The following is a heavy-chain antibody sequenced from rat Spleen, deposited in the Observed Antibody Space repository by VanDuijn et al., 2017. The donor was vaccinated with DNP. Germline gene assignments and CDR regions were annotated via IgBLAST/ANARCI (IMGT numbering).Heavy chain of an antibody. CDR2: IWSGGST. CDR3: ARDPPWAALGHDWFGY. V-gene: IGHV2-1*01. D-gene: IGHD1-2*01. CDR1: GFSLTSNS. Sequence: QVQLKESGPGLVQPSQTLSLTCTVSGFSLTSNSVHWVRQPPGKGLEWVGAIWSGGSTAYNSALKSRLAITRDTSKSQVFLKMNSLQTEDTATYYCARDPPWAALGHDWFGYWGQGTLVTVSS. J-gene: IGHJ3*01.